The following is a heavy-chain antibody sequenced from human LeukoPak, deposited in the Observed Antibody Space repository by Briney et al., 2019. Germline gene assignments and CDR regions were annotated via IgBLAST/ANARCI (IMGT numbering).Heavy chain of an antibody. J-gene: IGHJ4*02. CDR2: IFGTS. V-gene: IGHV1-69*05. Sequence: IFGTSNYAHNFHGRVTINTDESTSKAYMELSSLRSEDTAVYYCARDMKSSVGSSGYYYWDYWGQGTLVTVSS. D-gene: IGHD3-22*01. CDR3: ARDMKSSVGSSGYYYWDY.